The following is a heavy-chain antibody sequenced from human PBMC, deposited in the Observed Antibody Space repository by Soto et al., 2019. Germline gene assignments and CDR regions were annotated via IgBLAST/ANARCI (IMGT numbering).Heavy chain of an antibody. CDR3: ERAAAEAGDDNCFDP. Sequence: PGWSLSLSCAASGFTFSSYAMHWGRQSPGKGIEWVAVISYDGSNKYYADSVRGRFTISRDNSKNTLYLQMNSLRAEETAVYYCERAAAEAGDDNCFDPWGQGPLVPVAS. V-gene: IGHV3-30-3*01. D-gene: IGHD6-13*01. CDR2: ISYDGSNK. J-gene: IGHJ5*02. CDR1: GFTFSSYA.